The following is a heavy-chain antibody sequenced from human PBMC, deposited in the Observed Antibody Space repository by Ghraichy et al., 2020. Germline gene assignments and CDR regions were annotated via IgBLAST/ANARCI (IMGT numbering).Heavy chain of an antibody. J-gene: IGHJ4*02. V-gene: IGHV3-23*01. D-gene: IGHD3-3*01. Sequence: GGSLRLSCAASGFTFSSYAMSWVRQAPGKGLEWVSAISGSGGSTYYADSVKGRFTISRDNSKNTLYLQMNSLRAEDTAVYYCAKVNGEDDFWSGYYADWGQGTLVTVSS. CDR3: AKVNGEDDFWSGYYAD. CDR1: GFTFSSYA. CDR2: ISGSGGST.